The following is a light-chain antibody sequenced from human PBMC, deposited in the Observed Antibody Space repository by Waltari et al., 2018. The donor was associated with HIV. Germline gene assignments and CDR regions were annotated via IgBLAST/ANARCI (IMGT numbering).Light chain of an antibody. Sequence: QTALPQPASVSGSPGPSITISCPGTSSDVGAYNLVSWYQQHPGKAPRLIIYDVSERPAGVSNRFTGSKSGNTASLTISGLQAEDEADYYCCSYVSEIVPCVFGGGTKLTVL. CDR2: DVS. J-gene: IGLJ3*02. CDR3: CSYVSEIVPCV. V-gene: IGLV2-23*02. CDR1: SSDVGAYNL.